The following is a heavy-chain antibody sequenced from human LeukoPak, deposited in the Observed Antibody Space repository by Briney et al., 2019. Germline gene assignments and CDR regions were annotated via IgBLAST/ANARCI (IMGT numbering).Heavy chain of an antibody. CDR3: ARDWVGIVVVPAAMEAFDY. J-gene: IGHJ4*02. Sequence: SQTLSLTCAISGDSVSSNSAAWNWIRQSPSRGLEWLGRTYYRSKWYNDYAVSVKSRITINPDTSENQFSLQLNSVTPEDTAVYYCARDWVGIVVVPAAMEAFDYWGQGALVTVSS. V-gene: IGHV6-1*01. CDR1: GDSVSSNSAA. D-gene: IGHD2-2*01. CDR2: TYYRSKWYN.